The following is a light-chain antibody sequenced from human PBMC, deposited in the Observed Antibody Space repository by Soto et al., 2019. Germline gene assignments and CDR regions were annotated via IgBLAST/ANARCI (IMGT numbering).Light chain of an antibody. CDR2: DAS. CDR1: QSTSSW. Sequence: DIQMTQSPSTLSGSVGDRVTITCRASQSTSSWLAWYQQKLGKAPKLLIYDASRLESAVPSRFSGSGSGTEFSLTISSPQPDEFATYYCQQYNSYGWTFGQGTKVDIK. CDR3: QQYNSYGWT. V-gene: IGKV1-5*01. J-gene: IGKJ1*01.